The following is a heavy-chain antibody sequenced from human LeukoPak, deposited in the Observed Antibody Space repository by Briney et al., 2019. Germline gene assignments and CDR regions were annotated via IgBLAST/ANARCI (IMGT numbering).Heavy chain of an antibody. CDR3: ARDHGSGGYDLRRYFGY. J-gene: IGHJ4*02. CDR1: GDSISSSSYY. Sequence: SETLSLTCTVSGDSISSSSYYWGWIRQPPGNGLEWIGNIYYRGSTYYNPSLKSRVTISVDTSKNQFSLKLSSVTAADTAVYYCARDHGSGGYDLRRYFGYWGQGTLVTVSS. V-gene: IGHV4-39*07. D-gene: IGHD5-12*01. CDR2: IYYRGST.